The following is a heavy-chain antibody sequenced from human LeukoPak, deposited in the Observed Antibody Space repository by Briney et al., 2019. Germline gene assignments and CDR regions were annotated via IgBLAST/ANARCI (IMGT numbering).Heavy chain of an antibody. D-gene: IGHD3-3*01. Sequence: GASLRLSCAASGFTFSSYAMSWVRQAPGKGLEWVSAISGSGGSTYYADSVKGRFTISRDNSKNTLYLQMNSLRAEDTAVYYCAKTSGGFWSGYPHFDYWGQGTLVTVSS. CDR3: AKTSGGFWSGYPHFDY. CDR1: GFTFSSYA. V-gene: IGHV3-23*01. J-gene: IGHJ4*02. CDR2: ISGSGGST.